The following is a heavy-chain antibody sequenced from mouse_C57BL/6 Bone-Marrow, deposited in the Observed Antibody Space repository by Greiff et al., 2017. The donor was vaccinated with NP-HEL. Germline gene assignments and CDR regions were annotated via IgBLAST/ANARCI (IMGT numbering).Heavy chain of an antibody. D-gene: IGHD2-1*01. V-gene: IGHV5-2*01. Sequence: EVHLVESGGGLVQPGESLKLSCESNEYEFPSHDMSWVRKTPEKRLELVGAINSDGGSTYYPDNMERRFIISRDNTKNTLYMQMSSLRSADSSLYYCARQGGYGTRWGQGTLVTVSA. CDR2: INSDGGST. J-gene: IGHJ3*02. CDR3: ARQGGYGTR. CDR1: EYEFPSHD.